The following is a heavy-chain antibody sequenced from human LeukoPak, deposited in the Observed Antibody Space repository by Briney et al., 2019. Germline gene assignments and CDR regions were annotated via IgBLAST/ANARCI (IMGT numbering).Heavy chain of an antibody. CDR3: ARGVSQEYSYGSFDY. D-gene: IGHD5-18*01. V-gene: IGHV4-30-4*08. CDR1: GGSLSSGDYY. J-gene: IGHJ4*02. Sequence: PSETLSLTCTVSGGSLSSGDYYWSWIRKPPGKGLEWIGYIYYRGSPYYHPSLKSRVTISVDTSKNQCSLKLSSVTAADTAVYYCARGVSQEYSYGSFDYGGQGTLVTVSS. CDR2: IYYRGSP.